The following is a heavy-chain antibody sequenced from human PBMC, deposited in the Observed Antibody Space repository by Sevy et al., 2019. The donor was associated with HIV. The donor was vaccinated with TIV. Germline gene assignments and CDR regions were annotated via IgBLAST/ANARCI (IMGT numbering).Heavy chain of an antibody. J-gene: IGHJ4*02. V-gene: IGHV3-21*01. CDR1: GFTFSSYS. D-gene: IGHD4-17*01. Sequence: GGSLRLSCAASGFTFSSYSMNWVRQAPGKGLEWVSAISSSSSYIYYADSVKGRFTISRDNAKNSLYLQMNSLRAEDTAVYYCARDSDYGGTFRDFDYWGQGTLVTVSS. CDR2: ISSSSSYI. CDR3: ARDSDYGGTFRDFDY.